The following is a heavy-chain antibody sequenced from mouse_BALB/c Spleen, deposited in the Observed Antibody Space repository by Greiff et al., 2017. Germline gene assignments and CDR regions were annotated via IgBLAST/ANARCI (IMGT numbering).Heavy chain of an antibody. J-gene: IGHJ2*01. V-gene: IGHV5-6-5*01. CDR1: GFTFSSYA. Sequence: EVQGVESGGGLVKPGGSLKLSCAASGFTFSSYAMSWVRQTPEKRLEWVASISSGGSTYYPDSVKGRFTISRDNARNILYLQMSSLRSEDTAMYYCARHYGNYDYFDYWGQGTTLTVSS. D-gene: IGHD2-1*01. CDR3: ARHYGNYDYFDY. CDR2: ISSGGST.